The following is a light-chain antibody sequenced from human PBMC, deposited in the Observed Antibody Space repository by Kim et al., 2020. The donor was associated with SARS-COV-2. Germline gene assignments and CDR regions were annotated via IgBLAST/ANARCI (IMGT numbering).Light chain of an antibody. V-gene: IGKV2-30*01. CDR2: KVS. CDR3: MQGRHPST. J-gene: IGKJ5*01. Sequence: DFVMTPSPLSLPFTLGQPPSISCRSSQSLVYSDGNTSLNWFQQRPGQSPRRLIYKVSNRDSGVPDRFSGSGSGTVFTLKISRVEAEDVGVYYCMQGRHPSTFGQGTRLEIK. CDR1: QSLVYSDGNTS.